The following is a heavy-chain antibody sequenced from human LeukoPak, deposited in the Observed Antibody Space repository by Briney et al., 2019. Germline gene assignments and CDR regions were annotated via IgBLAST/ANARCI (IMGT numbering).Heavy chain of an antibody. Sequence: GASVKVSCKVSGYTLTELSMHWVRQAPGKGLEWMGGFDPEDGETIYAQKFQGRVTMTEDTSTDIAYMELSSLRSEDTAVYYCATGIVLISRTNPWANDYWGQETLVTVSS. J-gene: IGHJ4*02. CDR3: ATGIVLISRTNPWANDY. CDR2: FDPEDGET. CDR1: GYTLTELS. D-gene: IGHD2-8*01. V-gene: IGHV1-24*01.